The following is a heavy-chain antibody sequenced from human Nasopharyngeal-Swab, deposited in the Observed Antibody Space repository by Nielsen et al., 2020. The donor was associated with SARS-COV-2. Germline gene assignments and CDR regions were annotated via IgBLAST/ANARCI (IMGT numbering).Heavy chain of an antibody. CDR2: ISYDGSNK. D-gene: IGHD3-22*01. J-gene: IGHJ4*02. CDR1: GFTFSSYG. V-gene: IGHV3-30*18. Sequence: GESLKISCAASGFTFSSYGMHWVRQAPGKGLEWVAVISYDGSNKYYADSVKGRFTISRDNSKNTPYLQMNSLRAEDTAVYYCAKELTDTQRITMIVVGGGYFDYWGQGTLVTVSS. CDR3: AKELTDTQRITMIVVGGGYFDY.